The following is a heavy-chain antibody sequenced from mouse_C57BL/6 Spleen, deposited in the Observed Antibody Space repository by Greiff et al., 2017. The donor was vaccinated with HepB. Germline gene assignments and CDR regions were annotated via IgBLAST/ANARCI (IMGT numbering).Heavy chain of an antibody. D-gene: IGHD4-1*01. CDR1: GFTFTGYW. J-gene: IGHJ2*01. V-gene: IGHV1-9*01. CDR3: ARGGWDWKDDY. Sequence: QVQLQQSGAELLKPGASVKLSCKASGFTFTGYWLEWVKQRPGHGLEWIGEFLPGSGSTNYNEKFKGKATFTADTSSNTAYMQLSSLTTEDSAIYYCARGGWDWKDDYWGQGTTLTVSS. CDR2: FLPGSGST.